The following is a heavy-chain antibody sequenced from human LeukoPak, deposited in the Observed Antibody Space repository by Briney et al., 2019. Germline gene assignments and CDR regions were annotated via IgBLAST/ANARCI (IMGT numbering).Heavy chain of an antibody. CDR2: IYHTGST. V-gene: IGHV4-59*01. CDR3: ASRKLGNDY. D-gene: IGHD7-27*01. J-gene: IGHJ4*02. CDR1: GGSIRDYY. Sequence: PSETLSLTCTISGGSIRDYYWSWIRQSPGKGLEWIGYIYHTGSTSYSPSLKSRVTISADTSQNQFSLKLSSVTAADTAVYYCASRKLGNDYWGQGTLVTVSS.